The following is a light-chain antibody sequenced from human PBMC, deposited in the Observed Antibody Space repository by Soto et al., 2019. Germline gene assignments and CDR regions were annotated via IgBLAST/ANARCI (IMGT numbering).Light chain of an antibody. Sequence: QSVLTQPPSVSGAPGQRVTISCTGSSSNIGAGYDVHWYQQFPGTAPKLLIYNNNQRPSGVPDRFSGSKSGTSASLAISGLQSDIEADYYYAAWDDSLNGYVFGIGTKVTVL. J-gene: IGLJ1*01. V-gene: IGLV1-40*01. CDR1: SSNIGAGYD. CDR3: AAWDDSLNGYV. CDR2: NNN.